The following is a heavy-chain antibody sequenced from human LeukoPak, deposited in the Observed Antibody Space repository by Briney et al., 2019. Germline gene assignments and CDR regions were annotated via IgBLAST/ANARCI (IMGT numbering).Heavy chain of an antibody. CDR3: ARVGGETPTAYDFWSGYKYYYYYYMDV. CDR2: IYYSGST. V-gene: IGHV4-59*11. Sequence: SETLSLTCTVSGGSISSHYWSWIRQPPGKGLEWIEYIYYSGSTNYNPSLKSRITISVDTSKNQFSLKLSSVTAADTAVYYCARVGGETPTAYDFWSGYKYYYYYYMDVWGKGTTVTVSS. CDR1: GGSISSHY. J-gene: IGHJ6*03. D-gene: IGHD3-3*01.